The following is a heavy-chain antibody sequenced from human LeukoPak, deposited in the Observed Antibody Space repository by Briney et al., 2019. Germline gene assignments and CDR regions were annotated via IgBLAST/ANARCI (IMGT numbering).Heavy chain of an antibody. CDR3: ARGRGPNWFDP. CDR1: GGSISTSNYY. J-gene: IGHJ5*02. V-gene: IGHV4-39*07. Sequence: SETLSLTRTVPGGSISTSNYYWGWIRQPPGKGLEWIGNIFYSGSTYYSPSLRSRVTISVDTSKNQFSLKLSSVTAADTAVYYCARGRGPNWFDPWGQGTLVTVSS. CDR2: IFYSGST. D-gene: IGHD3-10*01.